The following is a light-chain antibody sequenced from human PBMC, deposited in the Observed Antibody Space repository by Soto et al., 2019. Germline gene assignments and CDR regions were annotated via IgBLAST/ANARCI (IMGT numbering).Light chain of an antibody. CDR3: QQYNNWPPIT. V-gene: IGKV3-15*01. CDR1: QSMGSN. Sequence: EIVMTQSPATMSVSPGERATLSCRASQSMGSNVAWYQQKPGQAPRLLIYGASTRATGIPARFSGSGSRTEFTLTISSLQSEDFAVYYCQQYNNWPPITFGQGTRLVIK. CDR2: GAS. J-gene: IGKJ5*01.